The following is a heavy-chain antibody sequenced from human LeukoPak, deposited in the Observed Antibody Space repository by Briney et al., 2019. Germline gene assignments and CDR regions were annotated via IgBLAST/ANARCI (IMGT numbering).Heavy chain of an antibody. V-gene: IGHV3-21*01. Sequence: GGSLRLSCAASGFTFSSYSMMWVRPAPGKGLEWVSYISSSRSYIYYADSVKGRFTISTDNAKNSLYLQINSLRAEDTAVYYCARDVFFDYWGQGTLVTVSS. CDR1: GFTFSSYS. J-gene: IGHJ4*02. CDR2: ISSSRSYI. CDR3: ARDVFFDY. D-gene: IGHD5/OR15-5a*01.